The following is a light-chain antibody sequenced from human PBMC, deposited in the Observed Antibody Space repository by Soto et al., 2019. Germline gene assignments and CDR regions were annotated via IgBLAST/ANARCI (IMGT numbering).Light chain of an antibody. Sequence: QSVLTQPPSAYGTPGQRVNISCSGSSSNIGSNTVNWYQQLPGTAPKLLIYSNNQRPSGVPDRFSGSKSGTSASLAISGLQSEDEADYYCAAWDDSLNGVVFGGGTTVTVL. J-gene: IGLJ2*01. CDR3: AAWDDSLNGVV. CDR1: SSNIGSNT. CDR2: SNN. V-gene: IGLV1-44*01.